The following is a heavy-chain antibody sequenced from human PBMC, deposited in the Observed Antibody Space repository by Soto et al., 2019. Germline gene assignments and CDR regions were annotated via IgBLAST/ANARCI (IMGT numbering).Heavy chain of an antibody. V-gene: IGHV3-23*01. Sequence: LRLSCSASGFTFSSYAMSWVRQAPGKGLEWVSAISGSGGSTYYADSVKGRFTISRDNSKNTLYLQMNSLRAEDTAVYYCAKSQVGATSSYGMDVWGQGTTVTVSS. D-gene: IGHD1-26*01. CDR1: GFTFSSYA. J-gene: IGHJ6*02. CDR3: AKSQVGATSSYGMDV. CDR2: ISGSGGST.